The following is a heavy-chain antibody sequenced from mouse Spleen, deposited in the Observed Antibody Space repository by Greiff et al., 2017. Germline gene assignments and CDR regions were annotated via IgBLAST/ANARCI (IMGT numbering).Heavy chain of an antibody. CDR3: ARLFTTVVAYYFDY. D-gene: IGHD1-1*01. CDR1: GFTFSSYA. CDR2: ISSGGDNT. Sequence: EVKLVESGGGLVKLGGSLKLSCAASGFTFSSYAMSWVRQTPEKRLEWVATISSGGDNTYYPDSVKGRFTISRDNAKNTLYLQMSSLKSEDTAMYYCARLFTTVVAYYFDYWGQGTTLTVSS. J-gene: IGHJ2*01. V-gene: IGHV5-9*04.